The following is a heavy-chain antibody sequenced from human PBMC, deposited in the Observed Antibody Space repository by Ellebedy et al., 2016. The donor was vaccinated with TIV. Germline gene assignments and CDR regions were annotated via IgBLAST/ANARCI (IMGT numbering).Heavy chain of an antibody. CDR1: GLAFSVYN. CDR3: AGAFDN. J-gene: IGHJ3*02. CDR2: INPYSTAV. Sequence: GESLKISCAASGLAFSVYNMNWVRQAPGKGLEWVSYINPYSTAVYYADSVKGRFTISRDNAKNSLYLQMNSLRAEDTAVYYCAGAFDNWGQGTMVTVSS. V-gene: IGHV3-48*04.